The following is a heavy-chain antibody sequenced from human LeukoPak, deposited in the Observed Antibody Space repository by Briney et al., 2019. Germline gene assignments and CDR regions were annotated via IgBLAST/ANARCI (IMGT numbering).Heavy chain of an antibody. Sequence: SETLSLTCAVYGGSFSGYYWSWLPQPPGKGLEWIGEINHSGSTNYNPSLKSRVTISVDTSKNQLTLKLSSVTAADTGVYYCAREAKRMVRGVRGGDCWGQGTLVTVSS. CDR2: INHSGST. V-gene: IGHV4-34*01. J-gene: IGHJ4*02. CDR3: AREAKRMVRGVRGGDC. CDR1: GGSFSGYY. D-gene: IGHD3-10*01.